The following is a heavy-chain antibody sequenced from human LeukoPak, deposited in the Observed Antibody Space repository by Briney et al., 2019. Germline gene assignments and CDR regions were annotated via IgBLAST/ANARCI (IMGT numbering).Heavy chain of an antibody. V-gene: IGHV4-39*01. CDR3: ARSSPLEMATTYYFDY. Sequence: SETLSLTCTVSGGSISSSSYYWGWIRQPPGKGLEWIGSIYYSGSTYYNPSLKSRVTISVDTSKNQFSLKLSSVTAADTAVYYCARSSPLEMATTYYFDYWGQGTLVTVSS. D-gene: IGHD5-24*01. J-gene: IGHJ4*02. CDR1: GGSISSSSYY. CDR2: IYYSGST.